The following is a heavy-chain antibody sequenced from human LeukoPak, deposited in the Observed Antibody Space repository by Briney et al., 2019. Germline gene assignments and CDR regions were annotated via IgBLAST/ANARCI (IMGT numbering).Heavy chain of an antibody. CDR3: ARRPGTTGTTRPYGMDV. CDR2: IIPILGIA. CDR1: GGTFSSYA. J-gene: IGHJ6*02. V-gene: IGHV1-69*04. Sequence: GASVKVSCKASGGTFSSYAISRVRQAPGQGLEWMGRIIPILGIANYAQKFQGRVTITADKSTSTAYMELSSLRSEDTAVYYCARRPGTTGTTRPYGMDVWGQGTTVTVSS. D-gene: IGHD1-1*01.